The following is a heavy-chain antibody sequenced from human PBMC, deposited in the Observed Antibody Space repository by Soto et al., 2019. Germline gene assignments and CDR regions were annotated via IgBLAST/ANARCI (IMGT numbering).Heavy chain of an antibody. V-gene: IGHV4-4*07. CDR1: GASLSGSY. Sequence: SETLSLTCNVSGASLSGSYWSWIRQPPGKGLEWLGRIYATGSSDYNPSLKSRITISVDMSKKQFSLTLRSVTAADTAMYYCVRDGTKNLRDWFDPWGQGILVTVSS. J-gene: IGHJ5*02. D-gene: IGHD1-1*01. CDR3: VRDGTKNLRDWFDP. CDR2: IYATGSS.